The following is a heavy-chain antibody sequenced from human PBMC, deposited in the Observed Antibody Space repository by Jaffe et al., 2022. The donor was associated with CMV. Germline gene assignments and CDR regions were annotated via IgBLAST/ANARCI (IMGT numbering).Heavy chain of an antibody. V-gene: IGHV3-7*03. CDR2: IKQDGSEK. D-gene: IGHD1-26*01. Sequence: EVQLVESGGGLVQPGGSLRLSCAASGFTFSSYWMSWVRQAPGKGLEWVANIKQDGSEKYYVDSVKGRFTISRDNAKNSLYLQMNSLRAEDTAVYYCARDSEWELRLDAFDIWGQGTMVTVSS. J-gene: IGHJ3*02. CDR1: GFTFSSYW. CDR3: ARDSEWELRLDAFDI.